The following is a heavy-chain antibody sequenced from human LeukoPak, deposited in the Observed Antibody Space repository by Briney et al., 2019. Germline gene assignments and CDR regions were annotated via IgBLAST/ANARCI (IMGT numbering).Heavy chain of an antibody. CDR1: GGSISSYY. Sequence: SETLSLTCTVSGGSISSYYWSWIRQPPGKGLEWIGYIYYSGSTNYNPSLKSRVTISVDTSKSQFSLKLSSVTAADTAVYYCARVRIQLWSPHFDYWGQGTLVTVSS. J-gene: IGHJ4*02. CDR3: ARVRIQLWSPHFDY. CDR2: IYYSGST. V-gene: IGHV4-59*12. D-gene: IGHD5-18*01.